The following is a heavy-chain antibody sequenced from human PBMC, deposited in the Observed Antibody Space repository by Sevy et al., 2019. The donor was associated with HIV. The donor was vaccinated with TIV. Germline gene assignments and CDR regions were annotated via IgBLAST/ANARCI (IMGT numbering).Heavy chain of an antibody. CDR3: ERDLRRAFDY. J-gene: IGHJ4*02. CDR1: GFTFSSYW. V-gene: IGHV3-74*03. CDR2: ISSDGSST. D-gene: IGHD3-16*01. Sequence: GGSLRLSCVASGFTFSSYWMHWVRQAPGKGLVWVSRISSDGSSTTYAASVKGRFTFSRDNAKNTLYLQMNSLRAEDTAVNYCERDLRRAFDYWGQGALVTVSS.